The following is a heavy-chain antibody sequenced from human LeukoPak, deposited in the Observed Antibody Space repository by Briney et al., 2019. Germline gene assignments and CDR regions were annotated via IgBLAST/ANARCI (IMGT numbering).Heavy chain of an antibody. V-gene: IGHV4-34*01. J-gene: IGHJ4*02. CDR3: ATTHCSGGSCYYLFDY. Sequence: SETLSLTCAVYGGSFSVYYWSWIRQPPGKGLEWIGEINHSGSTNYNPSLKSQVTISVDTSKNQFSLKLSSVTAADTAVYYCATTHCSGGSCYYLFDYWGQGTLVTVSS. CDR1: GGSFSVYY. D-gene: IGHD2-15*01. CDR2: INHSGST.